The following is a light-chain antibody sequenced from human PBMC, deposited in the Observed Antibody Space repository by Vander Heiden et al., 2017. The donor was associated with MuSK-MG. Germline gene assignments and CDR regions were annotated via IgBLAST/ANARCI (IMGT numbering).Light chain of an antibody. CDR3: QQSDSSPPT. CDR2: AAS. V-gene: IGKV1-39*01. J-gene: IGKJ1*01. CDR1: QSISSY. Sequence: DIQMTQSPSSLSASVGDRVTVTCRASQSISSYLNWYQQKPGKAPKFLIYAASSLQSGVPSRFSGSGSGTDFTLIISRLQPEDFATYYCQQSDSSPPTFGQGTKVEIK.